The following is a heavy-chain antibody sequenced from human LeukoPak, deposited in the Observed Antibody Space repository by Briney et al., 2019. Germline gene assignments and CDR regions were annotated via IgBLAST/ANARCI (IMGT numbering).Heavy chain of an antibody. V-gene: IGHV3-64*01. CDR3: ARRQCTSSSCYLDY. CDR2: VSADGGST. D-gene: IGHD2-2*01. Sequence: PGGSLRLSCAASGFTFNIFAINWVRQAPGKGLEYVSAVSADGGSTYYANSVKGRFTFSRDNSKNMLYLQMGSLRGDDMAVYYCARRQCTSSSCYLDYWGQGTLVTVSS. J-gene: IGHJ4*02. CDR1: GFTFNIFA.